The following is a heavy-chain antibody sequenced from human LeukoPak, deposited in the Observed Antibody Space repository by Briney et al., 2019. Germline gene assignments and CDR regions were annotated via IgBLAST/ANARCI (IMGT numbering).Heavy chain of an antibody. V-gene: IGHV3-64*02. CDR3: ARELTQEDYSRWFDP. CDR2: ISTNGGST. Sequence: GGSLRLSCAASGFTFSSYAMHWVRQAPGKGLEYVSGISTNGGSTYYADSVKGRFTISRDNSKNTLYLQMNSLRAEDMAVYYCARELTQEDYSRWFDPWGQGTLVTVSS. CDR1: GFTFSSYA. J-gene: IGHJ5*02. D-gene: IGHD3-10*01.